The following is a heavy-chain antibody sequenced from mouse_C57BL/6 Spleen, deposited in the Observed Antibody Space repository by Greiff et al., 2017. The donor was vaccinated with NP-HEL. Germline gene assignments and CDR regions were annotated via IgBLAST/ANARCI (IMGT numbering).Heavy chain of an antibody. D-gene: IGHD4-1*01. CDR2: ISSGGDYI. CDR1: GFTFSSYA. CDR3: TRDRANWDVGYFDV. Sequence: DVMLVESGEGLVKPGGSLKLSCAASGFTFSSYAMSWVRQTPEKRLEWVAYISSGGDYIYYADPVKGRFTISRDNARNTLYLQMSSLKSEDTAMYYCTRDRANWDVGYFDVWGTGTTVTVSS. V-gene: IGHV5-9-1*02. J-gene: IGHJ1*03.